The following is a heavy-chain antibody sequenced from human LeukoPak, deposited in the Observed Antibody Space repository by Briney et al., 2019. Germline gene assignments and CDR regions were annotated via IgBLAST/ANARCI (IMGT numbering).Heavy chain of an antibody. CDR2: ISYDGSYK. CDR3: AREKYQLAVFDY. V-gene: IGHV3-30*04. D-gene: IGHD2-2*01. CDR1: GFTFSSYA. J-gene: IGHJ4*02. Sequence: GGSLRLSCAASGFTFSSYAMHWVRQAPGKGLEWVAVISYDGSYKYYADSVRGRFTISRDNSKNTLYLQMNSLRAEDTAVYYCAREKYQLAVFDYWGQGTLVTVSS.